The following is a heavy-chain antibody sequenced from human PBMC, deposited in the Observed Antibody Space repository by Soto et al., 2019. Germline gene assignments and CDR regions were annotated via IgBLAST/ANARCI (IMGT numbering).Heavy chain of an antibody. CDR1: GGSISSSSHY. V-gene: IGHV4-39*01. Sequence: QLHLQESGPGLVKPSETLSLTCTVSGGSISSSSHYWGWIRQPPGKGLEWIGSIFYSGSTSYNPSLKSRVTISVHTSKHQFSLKLSSVTAADTAVYYCARRESYDILTGYYHFDYWGQGTLVTVSS. CDR3: ARRESYDILTGYYHFDY. CDR2: IFYSGST. J-gene: IGHJ4*02. D-gene: IGHD3-9*01.